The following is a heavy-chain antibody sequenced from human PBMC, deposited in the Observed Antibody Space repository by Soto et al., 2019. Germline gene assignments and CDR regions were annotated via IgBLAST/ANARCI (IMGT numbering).Heavy chain of an antibody. CDR2: INSDGSST. CDR3: ARVGVDDFWSGYYLGYYYYYMDV. CDR1: GFTFSSYW. Sequence: GGSLRLSCAASGFTFSSYWMHWVRQAPGKGLVWVSRINSDGSSTSYADSVKGRFTISRDNAKNTLYLQMNSLRAEDTAAYYCARVGVDDFWSGYYLGYYYYYMDVWGKGTTVTVSS. V-gene: IGHV3-74*01. D-gene: IGHD3-3*01. J-gene: IGHJ6*03.